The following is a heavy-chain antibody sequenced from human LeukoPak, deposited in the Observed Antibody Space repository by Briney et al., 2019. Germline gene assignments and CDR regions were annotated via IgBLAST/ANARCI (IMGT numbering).Heavy chain of an antibody. CDR3: TRFGSDDGEYAY. Sequence: GGSLKLSCAASGFTFSGSAMHWVRQASGKGLEWGSRIRSKANSYATAYAASVKGRFTISRDDSKNTAYLQLNSLKTEDTAVYYCTRFGSDDGEYAYWGQGTLVTVSS. D-gene: IGHD4-17*01. CDR1: GFTFSGSA. V-gene: IGHV3-73*01. J-gene: IGHJ4*02. CDR2: IRSKANSYAT.